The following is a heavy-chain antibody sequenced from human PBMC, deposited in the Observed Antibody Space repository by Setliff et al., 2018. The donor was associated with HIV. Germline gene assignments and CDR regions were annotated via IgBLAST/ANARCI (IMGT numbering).Heavy chain of an antibody. CDR1: GYTFTTYD. Sequence: ASVKVSCKASGYTFTTYDINWVRQATGQGLEWMGWMNTNSGNTGYAERFQGRVTMTRDTSISTVYMELTSLRSEDMAVYYCARGLRQNRSNSDVFDVWGQGTVVTVSS. D-gene: IGHD4-4*01. CDR3: ARGLRQNRSNSDVFDV. V-gene: IGHV1-8*02. CDR2: MNTNSGNT. J-gene: IGHJ3*01.